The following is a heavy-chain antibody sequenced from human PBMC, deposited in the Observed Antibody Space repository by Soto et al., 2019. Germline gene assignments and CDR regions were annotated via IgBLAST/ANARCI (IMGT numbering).Heavy chain of an antibody. D-gene: IGHD3-22*01. CDR1: GFTFSSYA. CDR2: ISGSGGST. Sequence: GGSLRLSCAASGFTFSSYAMSWVRQAPGKGLEWVSGISGSGGSTYYADSVKGRFTISRDNSKNTLYLQMNSLRAEDTAVYYCAKYYHDRSGYSYDANYWGQGTQVTVSS. CDR3: AKYYHDRSGYSYDANY. V-gene: IGHV3-23*01. J-gene: IGHJ4*02.